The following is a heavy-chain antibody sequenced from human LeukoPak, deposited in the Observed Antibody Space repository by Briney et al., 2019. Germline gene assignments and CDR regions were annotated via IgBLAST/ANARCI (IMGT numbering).Heavy chain of an antibody. V-gene: IGHV1-2*02. CDR1: GYTFTGYY. CDR2: INPNSGGT. Sequence: ASVKVSCKASGYTFTGYYMHWVRQAPGQGLEWMGWINPNSGGTNYAQKFQGRVTMTRDTSISTAYMELSRLRSDDTAVYYCAIQKGWELLALDYWGQGTLVTVSS. D-gene: IGHD1-26*01. J-gene: IGHJ4*02. CDR3: AIQKGWELLALDY.